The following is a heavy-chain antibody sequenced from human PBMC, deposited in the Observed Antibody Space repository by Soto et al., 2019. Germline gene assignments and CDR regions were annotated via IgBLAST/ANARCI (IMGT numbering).Heavy chain of an antibody. D-gene: IGHD6-13*01. CDR2: IIPIFGTA. CDR3: ARFVAAAGMANWFDP. CDR1: GGTFSSYA. Sequence: SVKVSCKASGGTFSSYAISWVRQAPGQGLEWMGGIIPIFGTANYAQKFQGRVTITADESTSTAYMELSSLRSEDTAVYYCARFVAAAGMANWFDPWGQGTLVTVSS. J-gene: IGHJ5*02. V-gene: IGHV1-69*13.